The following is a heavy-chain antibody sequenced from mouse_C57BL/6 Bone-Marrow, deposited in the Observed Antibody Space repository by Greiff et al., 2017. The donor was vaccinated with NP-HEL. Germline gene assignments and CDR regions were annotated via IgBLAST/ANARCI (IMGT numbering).Heavy chain of an antibody. CDR3: AMEYYGSSYLYWYFDV. CDR1: GYSFTGYY. Sequence: EVQLQQSGPELVKPGASVKISCKASGYSFTGYYMNWVKQSPEKSLEWIGEINPSTGGTTYNQKFKAKATLTVDKSSSTAYMQLKSLTSEDSAVYYCAMEYYGSSYLYWYFDVWGTGTTVTVSS. V-gene: IGHV1-42*01. CDR2: INPSTGGT. J-gene: IGHJ1*03. D-gene: IGHD1-1*01.